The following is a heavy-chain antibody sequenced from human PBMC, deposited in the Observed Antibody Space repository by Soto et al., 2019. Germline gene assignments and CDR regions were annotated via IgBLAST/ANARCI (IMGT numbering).Heavy chain of an antibody. V-gene: IGHV1-18*01. D-gene: IGHD3-10*01. CDR1: GYTFTSYG. CDR2: FSAYNGNT. J-gene: IGHJ5*02. Sequence: ASVKVSFKASGYTFTSYGISWVRQAPGQGLEWMGWFSAYNGNTNYAQKLQGRVTMTTDTSTSTAYMELRSLRSDDTAVYYCARRMCYGSWGDVNWFDPWGQGTLVTVSS. CDR3: ARRMCYGSWGDVNWFDP.